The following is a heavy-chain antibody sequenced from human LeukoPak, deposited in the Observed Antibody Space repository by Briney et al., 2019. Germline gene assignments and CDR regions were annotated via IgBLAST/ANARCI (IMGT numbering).Heavy chain of an antibody. D-gene: IGHD6-19*01. J-gene: IGHJ6*02. V-gene: IGHV3-23*01. CDR1: GLIFSTYA. CDR2: IDAGGGDT. Sequence: GGSLRLSCAASGLIFSTYAMTWVRQAPGKGLEWVASIDAGGGDTYHSDSVKGRFTISRDNSMNTLYLQMNSLRADDTAVYYCGKPAKYWLVRGNGVDVWGQGTTVTVSS. CDR3: GKPAKYWLVRGNGVDV.